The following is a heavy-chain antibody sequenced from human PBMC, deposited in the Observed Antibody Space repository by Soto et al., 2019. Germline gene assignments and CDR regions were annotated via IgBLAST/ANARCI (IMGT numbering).Heavy chain of an antibody. D-gene: IGHD3-22*01. CDR3: ARGVHHDSSGYYSFY. CDR1: GGTFSSYG. CDR2: IIPIFGRA. V-gene: IGHV1-69*01. J-gene: IGHJ4*02. Sequence: QVQLVQSGAEVKKPGFSLKFSCKASGGTFSSYGIDWVRQAPGQGLELMGGIIPIFGRANYAQKIQGRVTITADESTSTAAMALRRLRSEDTAVYDCARGVHHDSSGYYSFYWGQGPLVTVSS.